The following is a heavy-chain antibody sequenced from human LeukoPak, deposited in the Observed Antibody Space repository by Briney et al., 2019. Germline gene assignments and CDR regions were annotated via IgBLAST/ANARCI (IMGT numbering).Heavy chain of an antibody. D-gene: IGHD1-26*01. CDR3: ARGYSGSYGRFDY. Sequence: SETLSLTCTVSGGSISSFYWSWIWQPPGKGLEWIGYIYYSGNTNYNPSLKNRVTISVDTSKNQFSLKLSSVTAADTAVYYCARGYSGSYGRFDYWGQGTLATVSS. J-gene: IGHJ4*02. V-gene: IGHV4-59*01. CDR2: IYYSGNT. CDR1: GGSISSFY.